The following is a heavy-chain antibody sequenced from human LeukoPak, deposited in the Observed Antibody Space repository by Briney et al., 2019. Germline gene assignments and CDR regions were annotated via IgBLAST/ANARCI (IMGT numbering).Heavy chain of an antibody. CDR1: GGTFSSYA. CDR2: IIPIFGTA. V-gene: IGHV1-69*13. CDR3: ARGYSGSYGTPTLFDY. D-gene: IGHD1-26*01. J-gene: IGHJ4*02. Sequence: GASVKVSCKASGGTFSSYAISWGRQAPGQGREWRGGIIPIFGTANYAQKFQGRVTITADESTSTAYMELSSLRSEDTAVYYCARGYSGSYGTPTLFDYWGQGTLVTVSS.